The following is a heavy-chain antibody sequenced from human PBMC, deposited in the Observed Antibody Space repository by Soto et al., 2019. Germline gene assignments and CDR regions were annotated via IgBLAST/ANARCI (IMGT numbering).Heavy chain of an antibody. J-gene: IGHJ6*02. V-gene: IGHV1-46*01. CDR2: INPSGGST. D-gene: IGHD3-3*01. CDR3: ARDRITIFGVAIPHYYYYGMDV. CDR1: GYTFTSYY. Sequence: VASVKVYCKASGYTFTSYYMHWVRQAPGQGLEWMGIINPSGGSTSYAQKFQGRVTMTRDTSTSTVYMELSSLRSEDTAVYYCARDRITIFGVAIPHYYYYGMDVWGQGTTVTVS.